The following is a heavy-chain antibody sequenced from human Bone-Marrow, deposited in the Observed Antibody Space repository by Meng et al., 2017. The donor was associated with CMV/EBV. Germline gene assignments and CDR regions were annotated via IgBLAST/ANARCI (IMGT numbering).Heavy chain of an antibody. J-gene: IGHJ4*02. CDR1: GGSFSGYY. CDR2: INHSGST. D-gene: IGHD3-10*01. CDR3: ARGLRGQYYYGSGTNLDY. Sequence: GSLRLSCAVYGGSFSGYYWSWIRQPPGKGLEWIGEINHSGSTNYNPSLKSRVTISVDTSKNQFSLKLSSVTAADTAVYYCARGLRGQYYYGSGTNLDYWGQGTLVTVSS. V-gene: IGHV4-34*01.